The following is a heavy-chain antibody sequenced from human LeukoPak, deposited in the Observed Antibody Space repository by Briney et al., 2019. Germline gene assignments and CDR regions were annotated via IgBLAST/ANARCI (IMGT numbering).Heavy chain of an antibody. CDR1: GGTFSNYA. CDR2: FTPIFRST. V-gene: IGHV1-69*05. CDR3: ARNRWEYSSSSAAFDI. D-gene: IGHD6-6*01. Sequence: SVKVSCKASGGTFSNYAITWLRLAPGQGLEWMGGFTPIFRSTDYAQKFQGRVSITTDESTNTAYMDLSSLTSEDTAVYYCARNRWEYSSSSAAFDIWGQGTMVTVSS. J-gene: IGHJ3*02.